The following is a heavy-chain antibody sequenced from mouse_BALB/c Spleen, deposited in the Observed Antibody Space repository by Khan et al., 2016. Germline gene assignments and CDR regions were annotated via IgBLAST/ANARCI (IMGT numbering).Heavy chain of an antibody. V-gene: IGHV1-12*01. CDR2: FYPGNGDT. CDR3: ARSGNDYDGWFFDV. CDR1: GYTFNSYN. Sequence: QVQLQQPGSELVKPGASVKMPCKASGYTFNSYNMHWVKQTPGQGLEWIGIFYPGNGDTSYDQKFKGKATLTADKSSSTAYMQLSSLTSEDSAVYYCARSGNDYDGWFFDVWGAGTTITVSS. D-gene: IGHD2-4*01. J-gene: IGHJ1*01.